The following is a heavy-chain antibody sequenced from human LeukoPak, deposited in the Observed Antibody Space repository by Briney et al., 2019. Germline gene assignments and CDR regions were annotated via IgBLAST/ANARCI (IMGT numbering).Heavy chain of an antibody. CDR3: ASSPVKTIADRPPYYYYMDV. V-gene: IGHV3-48*03. CDR2: ISSSGTTT. CDR1: VFTVNTYE. Sequence: GGSLRLSCTVSVFTVNTYEMNWVRQAPGKGLEWVSYISSSGTTTYYADSVKGRFTISRDNAKKSLFLQMDSLRAEDTAVYFCASSPVKTIADRPPYYYYMDVWGTGTTVTVSS. D-gene: IGHD6-6*01. J-gene: IGHJ6*03.